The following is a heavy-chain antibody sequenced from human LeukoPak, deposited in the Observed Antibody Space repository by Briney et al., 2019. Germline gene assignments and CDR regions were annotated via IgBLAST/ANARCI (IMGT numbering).Heavy chain of an antibody. CDR2: ISGSSSYI. J-gene: IGHJ4*02. CDR3: ARGTSGSNRTGDY. Sequence: GGSLRLSCTASGFTFSSYSMNWVRQAPGKGLESVSSISGSSSYIYYADSVKGRFTISRDTAKNSMYLQMSSLRVEDTAVYYCARGTSGSNRTGDYWGQGILVTVSS. CDR1: GFTFSSYS. D-gene: IGHD1-26*01. V-gene: IGHV3-21*01.